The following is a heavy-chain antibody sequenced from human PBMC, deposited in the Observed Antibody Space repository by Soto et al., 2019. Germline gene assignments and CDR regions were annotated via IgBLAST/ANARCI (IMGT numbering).Heavy chain of an antibody. J-gene: IGHJ6*02. Sequence: QVQLVQSGAEVKKPGSSVKVSCKASGGTFSSYTISWVRQAPGQGLEWMGRINPILGIANYAQKFQGRVTITADKSTSTAYRELSSLRGEDTAVYYCARDLAAAGYYYGMDDWGQGTTVTVSS. CDR1: GGTFSSYT. CDR3: ARDLAAAGYYYGMDD. CDR2: INPILGIA. V-gene: IGHV1-69*08. D-gene: IGHD6-13*01.